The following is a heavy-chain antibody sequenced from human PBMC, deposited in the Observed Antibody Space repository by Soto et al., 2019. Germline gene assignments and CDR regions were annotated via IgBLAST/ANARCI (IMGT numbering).Heavy chain of an antibody. CDR2: ISGSGGST. J-gene: IGHJ5*02. CDR1: GFTFSSYA. CDR3: AKDPAKGGVVPGAFDP. D-gene: IGHD3-3*01. Sequence: GGSLRLSCAASGFTFSSYAMSWVRQAPGKGLEWVSAISGSGGSTYYADSVKGRFTISRDNSKNTLYLQMNSLRAEDTAVYYCAKDPAKGGVVPGAFDPWGQGTLVTVSS. V-gene: IGHV3-23*01.